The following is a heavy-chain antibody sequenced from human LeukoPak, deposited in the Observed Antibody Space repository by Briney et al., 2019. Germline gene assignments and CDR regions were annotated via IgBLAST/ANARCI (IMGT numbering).Heavy chain of an antibody. D-gene: IGHD5/OR15-5a*01. J-gene: IGHJ6*02. V-gene: IGHV3-15*01. CDR1: GFTFSNAW. Sequence: PGGSLRLSCAASGFTFSNAWMSWVRQAPGQGLEWIGRIKSKTDGETTEYAAPVKGRFTISRDDSKNTLYLQMNSLKTEDTAVYYCTTLRLALAYGVDVWGQGTTVTVFS. CDR2: IKSKTDGETT. CDR3: TTLRLALAYGVDV.